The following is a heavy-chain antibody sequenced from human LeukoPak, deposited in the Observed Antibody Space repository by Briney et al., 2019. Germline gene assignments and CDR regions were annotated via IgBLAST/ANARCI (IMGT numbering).Heavy chain of an antibody. CDR2: INAGNGNT. D-gene: IGHD2-8*01. Sequence: ASVKVSCKAYGYTFTSYAMHWVRQAPGQRLEWMGWINAGNGNTKYSQKFQGRVTITRDTSASTAYMELSSLRSEDTAVYYCARDGLPPPLGYCTNGVCSENYFWGQGTLVTVSS. J-gene: IGHJ4*02. CDR1: GYTFTSYA. V-gene: IGHV1-3*01. CDR3: ARDGLPPPLGYCTNGVCSENYF.